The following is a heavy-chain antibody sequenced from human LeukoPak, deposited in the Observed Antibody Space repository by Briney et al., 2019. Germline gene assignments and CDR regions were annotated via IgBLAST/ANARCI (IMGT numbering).Heavy chain of an antibody. J-gene: IGHJ4*02. CDR3: ARGIAATILDFDY. CDR2: INPNSGGT. CDR1: GYTFINYY. D-gene: IGHD5-12*01. Sequence: ASVKVSCKASGYTFINYYMHWVRQAPGQGLEWMGWINPNSGGTNYAQKFQGRVTMTRDTSISTAYMELSRLRSDDTAVYYCARGIAATILDFDYWGQGTLVTVSS. V-gene: IGHV1-2*02.